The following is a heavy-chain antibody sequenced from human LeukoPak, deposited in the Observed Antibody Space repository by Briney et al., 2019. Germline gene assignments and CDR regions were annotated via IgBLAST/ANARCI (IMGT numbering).Heavy chain of an antibody. V-gene: IGHV3-11*01. CDR3: AKDGYCSSTSCYEGGDFDY. CDR1: GFTFSDYY. CDR2: VSSSGSTT. J-gene: IGHJ4*02. D-gene: IGHD2-2*01. Sequence: PGGSLRLSCAASGFTFSDYYMSWIRQAPGKGLEWVSYVSSSGSTTYYADSVKGRFTISRDNSKNTLYLQMNSLRAEDTAVYYCAKDGYCSSTSCYEGGDFDYWGQGTLVTVSS.